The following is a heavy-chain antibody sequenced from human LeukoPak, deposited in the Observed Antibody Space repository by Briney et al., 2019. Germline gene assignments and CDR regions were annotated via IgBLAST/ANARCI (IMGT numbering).Heavy chain of an antibody. CDR3: AVKIAAAGFY. CDR2: MSNSGNT. D-gene: IGHD6-13*01. Sequence: SETLSLTCTVSGGSISNDYWSWIRQPPGKGLEWIGYMSNSGNTNYSPSLKGRVTMSLDTSKNQFSLKLSSVTAADTAVYYCAVKIAAAGFYWGQGTLVTVSS. CDR1: GGSISNDY. J-gene: IGHJ4*02. V-gene: IGHV4-59*01.